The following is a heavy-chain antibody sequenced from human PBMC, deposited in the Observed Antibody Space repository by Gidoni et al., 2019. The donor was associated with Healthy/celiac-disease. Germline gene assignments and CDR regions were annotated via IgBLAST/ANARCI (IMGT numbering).Heavy chain of an antibody. J-gene: IGHJ5*02. CDR3: ARGGDIVLMVYASWFDP. V-gene: IGHV1-69*01. CDR2: IIPIFGTA. CDR1: GRTFSSYA. Sequence: QLQLVQSGAEVKKPGSSVKVSCTSSGRTFSSYAISWVRQAPGQGLEWMGGIIPIFGTANYAQKFQGRVTITADESTSTAYMELSSLRSEDTAVYYCARGGDIVLMVYASWFDPWGQGTLVTVSS. D-gene: IGHD2-8*01.